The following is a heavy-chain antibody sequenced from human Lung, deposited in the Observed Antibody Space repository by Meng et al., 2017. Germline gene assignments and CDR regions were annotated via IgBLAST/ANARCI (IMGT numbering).Heavy chain of an antibody. D-gene: IGHD6-19*01. CDR2: IGGRPKSYAA. CDR1: GVSFSDSG. CDR3: TIYIRGHI. J-gene: IGHJ3*02. Sequence: VQVCGPGGGLVLPGVSLKRSCAVSGVSFSDSGIHWVRQASGKGLEWVGRIGGRPKSYAAAYAAPVRGRFTISRDDSRNTAYLQMNSLKTEDSAVYYCTIYIRGHIWGQGTMVTVSS. V-gene: IGHV3-73*02.